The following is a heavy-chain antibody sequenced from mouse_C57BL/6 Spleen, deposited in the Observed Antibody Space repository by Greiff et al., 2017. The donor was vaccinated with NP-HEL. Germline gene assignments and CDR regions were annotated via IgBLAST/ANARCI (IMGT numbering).Heavy chain of an antibody. CDR2: INPSNGGT. CDR3: ARELSYRYAMDY. CDR1: GYTFTSYW. J-gene: IGHJ4*01. Sequence: VQLQQPGTELVKPGASVKLSCKASGYTFTSYWMHWVKQRPGQGLEWIGNINPSNGGTNYNEKFKSKATLTVDKSSSTAYMQLSSLTSEDSAVDYGARELSYRYAMDYWGQGTSVTVSS. D-gene: IGHD2-14*01. V-gene: IGHV1-53*01.